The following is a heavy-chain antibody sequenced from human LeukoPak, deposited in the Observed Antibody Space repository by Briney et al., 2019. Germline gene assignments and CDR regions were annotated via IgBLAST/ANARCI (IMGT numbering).Heavy chain of an antibody. J-gene: IGHJ6*02. CDR1: GFTFSSYA. CDR2: ITGSGSNT. D-gene: IGHD2-2*01. CDR3: ARYCISSTCYPLFGMDV. Sequence: GGSLRLSCTASGFTFSSYAMYWVRQAPGKGLEWVSAITGSGSNTFYADSVKGRFTISRDNSRNTLYLQMNSLRPEDTAVFYCARYCISSTCYPLFGMDVWGQGTTVTVSS. V-gene: IGHV3-23*01.